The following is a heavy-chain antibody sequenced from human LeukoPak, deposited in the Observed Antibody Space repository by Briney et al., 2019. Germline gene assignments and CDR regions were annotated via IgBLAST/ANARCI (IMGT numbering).Heavy chain of an antibody. Sequence: PGGSLRLSCAASGFTFSSYAMSWVRQAPGKGLEWVSAISGSGGSTYYADSVKGRYTISRDNSKNTLYLQMNSLRAEDTAVYYCARDQTRFLEWLSSYGMDVWGQGTTVTVSS. CDR1: GFTFSSYA. D-gene: IGHD3-3*01. CDR3: ARDQTRFLEWLSSYGMDV. CDR2: ISGSGGST. V-gene: IGHV3-23*01. J-gene: IGHJ6*02.